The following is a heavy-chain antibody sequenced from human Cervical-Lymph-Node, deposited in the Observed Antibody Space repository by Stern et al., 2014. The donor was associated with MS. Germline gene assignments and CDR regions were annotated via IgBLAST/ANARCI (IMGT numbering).Heavy chain of an antibody. Sequence: ESGPTLVKPTQTLTLTCTFSGFSLSTSGVGVGWIRQPPGKALEWLDLIYWDDDKRYSPSLESRLTIPKDTSKNLVFLTMTNMDPVDTATYYCAHLTTATALDYWGQGTLVTVSS. D-gene: IGHD1-1*01. CDR3: AHLTTATALDY. V-gene: IGHV2-5*02. CDR1: GFSLSTSGVG. J-gene: IGHJ4*02. CDR2: IYWDDDK.